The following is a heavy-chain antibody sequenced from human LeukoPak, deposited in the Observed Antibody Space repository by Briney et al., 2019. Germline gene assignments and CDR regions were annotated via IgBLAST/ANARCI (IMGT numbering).Heavy chain of an antibody. Sequence: GASVKVSCKVSGYSLTELSLHWVRQAPGQGLEWKGGLATADGERIYTQMFQGRITITEDSSTYTAYMDMSSLRSDDKAVDYCATGRTRWDLLNYWGQGTLVTVSS. CDR1: GYSLTELS. CDR2: LATADGER. CDR3: ATGRTRWDLLNY. J-gene: IGHJ4*02. D-gene: IGHD1-26*01. V-gene: IGHV1-24*01.